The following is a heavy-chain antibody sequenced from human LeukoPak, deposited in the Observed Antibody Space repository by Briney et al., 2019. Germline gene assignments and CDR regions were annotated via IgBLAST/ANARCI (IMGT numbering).Heavy chain of an antibody. CDR3: ARGGWVRGVITRNGLDY. D-gene: IGHD3-10*01. CDR1: GGTFSSYA. V-gene: IGHV1-69*13. Sequence: SVKVSCKASGGTFSSYAISWVRQAPGQGLEWMGGIIPIFGTSNYAQKFQGRVTITADESTSTAYMELSSLRSEDTAVYYCARGGWVRGVITRNGLDYWGQGTLVTVSS. CDR2: IIPIFGTS. J-gene: IGHJ4*02.